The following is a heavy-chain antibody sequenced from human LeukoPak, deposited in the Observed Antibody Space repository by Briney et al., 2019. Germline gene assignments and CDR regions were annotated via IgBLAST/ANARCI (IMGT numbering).Heavy chain of an antibody. V-gene: IGHV3-23*01. D-gene: IGHD3-22*01. CDR1: GFTFSTYS. Sequence: GGSLRLSCTASGFTFSTYSMTWVRQAPGKGLEWVSGISNSGGSTYYADSVKGRFTISRDNSKDTLYLQMNSLRAEDTAVYYCAEYYFYDSSGYQQYYFDYWGQGTLVTVSS. J-gene: IGHJ4*02. CDR3: AEYYFYDSSGYQQYYFDY. CDR2: ISNSGGST.